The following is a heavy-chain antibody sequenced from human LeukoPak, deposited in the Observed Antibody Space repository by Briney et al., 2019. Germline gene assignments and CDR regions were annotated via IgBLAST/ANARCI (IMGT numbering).Heavy chain of an antibody. CDR1: GGSISSYY. Sequence: SETLSLTCTVSGGSISSYYWSWIRQPAGKGLEWIGRIYTSGSTNYNPSLKNRVTMSVDTSKNQFSLKLSSVTAADTAVYYCARAEFPNWNYVPSDYWGQGTLVTVSS. V-gene: IGHV4-4*07. CDR3: ARAEFPNWNYVPSDY. J-gene: IGHJ4*02. CDR2: IYTSGST. D-gene: IGHD1-7*01.